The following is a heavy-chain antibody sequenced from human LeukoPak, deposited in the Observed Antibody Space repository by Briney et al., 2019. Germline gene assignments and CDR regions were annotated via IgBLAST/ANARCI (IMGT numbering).Heavy chain of an antibody. CDR3: AREGGFYRPLDY. Sequence: PSETLSLTCGVSGGSVINTNWWTWVRQPPGKGLEWIGEVHLDGRTNYNPSLESRLTMSVDVSENQVSLKLTSVTAADTAVYYCAREGGFYRPLDYSGQGTLVTVAS. CDR2: VHLDGRT. D-gene: IGHD3-3*01. CDR1: GGSVINTNW. J-gene: IGHJ4*02. V-gene: IGHV4-4*02.